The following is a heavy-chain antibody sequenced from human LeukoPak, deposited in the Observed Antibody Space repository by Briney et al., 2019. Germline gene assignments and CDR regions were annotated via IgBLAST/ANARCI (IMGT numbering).Heavy chain of an antibody. J-gene: IGHJ4*02. D-gene: IGHD2/OR15-2a*01. CDR3: ARAPEGLRILSADY. CDR1: GSGFAFAGAW. CDR2: ISADGIRT. Sequence: GGSLRLSCAASGSGFAFAGAWMHWVRQVPGKGPEWVSLISADGIRTTYADSVKGRFTISRDNSNNTLSVQMNSLRPEDTAVYYCARAPEGLRILSADYWGQGVLVTVSS. V-gene: IGHV3-74*01.